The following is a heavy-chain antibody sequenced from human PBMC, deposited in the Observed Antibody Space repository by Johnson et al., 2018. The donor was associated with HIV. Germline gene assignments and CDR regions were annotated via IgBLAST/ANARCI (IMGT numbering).Heavy chain of an antibody. CDR1: GFSFSNAW. J-gene: IGHJ3*02. V-gene: IGHV3-15*01. Sequence: VQLVESGGGLVQPGGSLRLSCAGSGFSFSNAWMSWVRQAPGKGLEWVGRINSKTDGGTTDYAAPVKGRFTISRDDSKNTLYLQMNSLKTEDTAVYYCTTGGWELLPSSAFDIWGQGTMVTVSS. D-gene: IGHD1-26*01. CDR3: TTGGWELLPSSAFDI. CDR2: INSKTDGGTT.